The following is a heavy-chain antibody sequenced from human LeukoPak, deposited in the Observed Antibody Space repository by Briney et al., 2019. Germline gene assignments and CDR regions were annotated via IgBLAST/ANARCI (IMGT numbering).Heavy chain of an antibody. J-gene: IGHJ5*02. D-gene: IGHD3-22*01. CDR2: FDPEDGET. Sequence: GGSLRLSCAASGFTFSSYAMSWVRQAPGKGLEWMGGFDPEDGETIYAQKFQGRVTMTEDTSTDTAYMELSSLRSEDTAVYYCATASRYYYDSSGPYWFDPWGQGTLVTVSS. V-gene: IGHV1-24*01. CDR3: ATASRYYYDSSGPYWFDP. CDR1: GFTFSSYA.